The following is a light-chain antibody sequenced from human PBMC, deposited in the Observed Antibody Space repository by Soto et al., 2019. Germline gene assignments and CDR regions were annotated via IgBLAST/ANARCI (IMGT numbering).Light chain of an antibody. V-gene: IGKV3-11*01. CDR3: QHRSNWPSWT. J-gene: IGKJ1*01. CDR1: QSVSSY. CDR2: DTS. Sequence: EIVLTQSPATLSLSPGERATLSCRASQSVSSYLAWYQQKPGQAPRLLIYDTSNRATGIPARFSGSGSGTDFTLAISRLEPEDFAVYYCQHRSNWPSWTFGAGTKVDIK.